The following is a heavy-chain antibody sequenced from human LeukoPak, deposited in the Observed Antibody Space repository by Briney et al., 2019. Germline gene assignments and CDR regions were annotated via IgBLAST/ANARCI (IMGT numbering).Heavy chain of an antibody. CDR3: ARGEGDYDILTGYYRRYHYYYYMDV. V-gene: IGHV1-8*01. CDR2: MNPKNGNT. CDR1: GYTFTSYD. Sequence: ASVKVSCKASGYTFTSYDINWVRQATGQGLEWLGWMNPKNGNTGYIQKFQGRVTMTINTSISTAYMELSNLRSEDTAVYYCARGEGDYDILTGYYRRYHYYYYMDVWGKGTTVTISS. J-gene: IGHJ6*03. D-gene: IGHD3-9*01.